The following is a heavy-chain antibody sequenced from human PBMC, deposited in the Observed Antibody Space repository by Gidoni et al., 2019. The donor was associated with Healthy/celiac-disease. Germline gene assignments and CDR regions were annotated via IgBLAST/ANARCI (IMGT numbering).Heavy chain of an antibody. J-gene: IGHJ4*02. D-gene: IGHD6-13*01. CDR2: IYYSGST. CDR3: AAIAAAGLGY. CDR1: GGSISSSSYY. V-gene: IGHV4-39*07. Sequence: QLQLQESGPGLVKPSETLSLTCTVSGGSISSSSYYWAWIRQPPGKGLEWIGSIYYSGSTYYNPSLKSRVTISVDTSKNQFSLKLSSVTAADTAVYYCAAIAAAGLGYWGQGTLVTVSS.